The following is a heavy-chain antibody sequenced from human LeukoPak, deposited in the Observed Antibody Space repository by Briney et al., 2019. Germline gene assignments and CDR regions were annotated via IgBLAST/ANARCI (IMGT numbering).Heavy chain of an antibody. J-gene: IGHJ4*02. CDR3: ARSPVTTGYYFDY. V-gene: IGHV4-59*01. CDR2: IYYSGST. Sequence: SETLSLTCTVSGGSISSYYWSWIRQPPGKGLEWIGYIYYSGSTSYNPSLKSRVTISVDTSKNQFSLELSSVTAADTAVYYCARSPVTTGYYFDYWGQGTLVTVSS. CDR1: GGSISSYY. D-gene: IGHD4-17*01.